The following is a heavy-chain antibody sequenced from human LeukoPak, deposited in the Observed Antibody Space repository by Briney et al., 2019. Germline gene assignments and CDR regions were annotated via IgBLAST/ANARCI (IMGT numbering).Heavy chain of an antibody. CDR2: MFYGAST. CDR1: GGSISDYY. Sequence: PSETLSLTCTVSGGSISDYYWSWIRQPPGEGLEWIGYMFYGASTNYNPSLKSRVSISVDTSKNQFSLHLTSVTTADTAVYYCARVLGGLPVIWGQGSLVTVSS. V-gene: IGHV4-59*01. CDR3: ARVLGGLPVI. D-gene: IGHD1-26*01. J-gene: IGHJ4*02.